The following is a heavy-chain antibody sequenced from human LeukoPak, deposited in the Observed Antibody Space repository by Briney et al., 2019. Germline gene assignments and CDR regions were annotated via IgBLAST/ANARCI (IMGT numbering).Heavy chain of an antibody. Sequence: PGGSLRLSCAASGFSLSRYWMRWVRQAPGKGLEWVANIGKDGTGNHYVDSVKGRFTISRDNAKNSVYLEMNSLRADDTAIYYCARDLDFYATDYWGQGTLVTVSS. J-gene: IGHJ4*02. CDR3: ARDLDFYATDY. D-gene: IGHD2/OR15-2a*01. V-gene: IGHV3-7*01. CDR1: GFSLSRYW. CDR2: IGKDGTGN.